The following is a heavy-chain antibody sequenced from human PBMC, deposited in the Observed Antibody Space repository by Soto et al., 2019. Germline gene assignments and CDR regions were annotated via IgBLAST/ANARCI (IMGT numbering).Heavy chain of an antibody. CDR2: INPNGGST. D-gene: IGHD3-16*01. J-gene: IGHJ3*02. CDR1: GYSFTSQY. V-gene: IGHV1-46*03. CDR3: AREQGVRPGGGGTEPLDI. Sequence: QVQLVQSGAEVKKPGASVKISCEASGYSFTSQYVHWVRQAPGQGLEWMGIINPNGGSTTYAQKFQGRGTKNRDPSTGNVYRELGSLTSEDTAVFFRAREQGVRPGGGGTEPLDIWGQGTMVTVAS.